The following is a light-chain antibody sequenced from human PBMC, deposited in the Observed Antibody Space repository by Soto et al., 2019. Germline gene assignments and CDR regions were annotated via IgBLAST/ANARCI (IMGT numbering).Light chain of an antibody. CDR1: QVVSANY. Sequence: EIVLTQSPGTLSLSPGETATLSCRASQVVSANYIAWYQQKPGQAPRLLIYGASSRASGIPDRFSGSGSGTDFTLTINRLEPEDFALYYCQQFGSSPWTFGQGTKVDI. J-gene: IGKJ1*01. CDR3: QQFGSSPWT. V-gene: IGKV3-20*01. CDR2: GAS.